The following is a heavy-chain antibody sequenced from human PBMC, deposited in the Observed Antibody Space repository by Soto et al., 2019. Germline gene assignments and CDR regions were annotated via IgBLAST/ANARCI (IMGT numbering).Heavy chain of an antibody. D-gene: IGHD2-15*01. CDR3: ARDDDLCDRGRCYGVTLDV. J-gene: IGHJ6*04. V-gene: IGHV3-66*01. Sequence: EVQLVESGGGLVQPGGSLRLSCAASGFTVSSKYMRWVRQAPGKGLEWVSLIQSGGPKDYADSVKGSFTISSDTSENKVHLQMYSLRADDTAVDYCARDDDLCDRGRCYGVTLDVLGKGTTVTVSS. CDR1: GFTVSSKY. CDR2: IQSGGPK.